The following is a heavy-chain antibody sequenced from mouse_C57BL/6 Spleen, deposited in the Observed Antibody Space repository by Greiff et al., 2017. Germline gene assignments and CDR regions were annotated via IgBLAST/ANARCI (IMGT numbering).Heavy chain of an antibody. CDR1: GFTFNTYA. CDR2: IRSKSSNYAT. D-gene: IGHD3-3*01. CDR3: VRGGQVDLYFDV. Sequence: EVMLVESGGGLVQPKGSLKLSCAASGFTFNTYAMHWVRQAPGKGLEWVARIRSKSSNYATYYADSVKDRFTISRDDSQSMLYLQLNNLKTEDTATYYCVRGGQVDLYFDVWGTGPTVTVSS. J-gene: IGHJ1*03. V-gene: IGHV10-3*01.